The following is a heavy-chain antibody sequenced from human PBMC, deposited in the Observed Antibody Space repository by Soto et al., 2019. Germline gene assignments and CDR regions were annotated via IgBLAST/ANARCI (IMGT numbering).Heavy chain of an antibody. D-gene: IGHD4-17*01. CDR3: ARLLYGDVDY. CDR2: IYYSGST. CDR1: GGSISSSSYY. Sequence: SETLSLTCTVSGGSISSSSYYWGWIRQPPGKGLEWIGSIYYSGSTYYNPSLKSRVTISVDTSKNQFSLKLSSVTAADTAVYYCARLLYGDVDYWGQGTLVTVSS. J-gene: IGHJ4*02. V-gene: IGHV4-39*01.